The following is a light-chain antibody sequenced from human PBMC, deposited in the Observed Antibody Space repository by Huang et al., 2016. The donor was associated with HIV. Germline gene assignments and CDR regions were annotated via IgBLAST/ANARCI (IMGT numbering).Light chain of an antibody. CDR1: QDISHY. Sequence: DIQMTQSPSSLSAFVGDRVTITCQASQDISHYLNWYQQKPGKVPKLLIDDASYLESGVPSRFSGSGSGTHFTFAITSLQPEDVATYYCQQYGDLLMYTFGQVTKVEI. V-gene: IGKV1-33*01. CDR2: DAS. J-gene: IGKJ2*01. CDR3: QQYGDLLMYT.